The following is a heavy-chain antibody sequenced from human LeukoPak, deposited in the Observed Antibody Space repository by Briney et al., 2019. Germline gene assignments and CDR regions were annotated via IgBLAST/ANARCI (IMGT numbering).Heavy chain of an antibody. CDR3: AKAGYYDSSGYPLDY. J-gene: IGHJ4*02. CDR2: IRYDGSNK. CDR1: GISVSSNY. V-gene: IGHV3-30*02. D-gene: IGHD3-22*01. Sequence: PGGSLRLSCAASGISVSSNYMNWVRQAPGKGLEWVAFIRYDGSNKYYADSVKGRFTISRDNSKNTLYLQMNSLRAEDTAVYYCAKAGYYDSSGYPLDYWGQGTLVTVSS.